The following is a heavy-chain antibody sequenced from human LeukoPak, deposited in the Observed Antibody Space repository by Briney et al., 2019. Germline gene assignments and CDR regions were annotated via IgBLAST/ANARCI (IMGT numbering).Heavy chain of an antibody. D-gene: IGHD1-20*01. Sequence: SETLSLTCAVYGGSFSGYYWSWIRQPPGKGLEWIGEINHSGSTNYNPSLKSRVTMSVDSSKNQFSLRLNSVTAADTAVYYCARGNLPYYFDFWGQGTLVTVSS. CDR2: INHSGST. CDR1: GGSFSGYY. J-gene: IGHJ4*02. V-gene: IGHV4-34*01. CDR3: ARGNLPYYFDF.